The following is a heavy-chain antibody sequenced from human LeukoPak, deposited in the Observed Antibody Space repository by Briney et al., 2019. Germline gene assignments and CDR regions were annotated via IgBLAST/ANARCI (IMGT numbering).Heavy chain of an antibody. CDR1: GGSISSYY. CDR2: IYYSGST. CDR3: ARGKDSSGWLIAY. Sequence: SETLSLTCTVSGGSISSYYWSWIRQPPGKGLEWIGYIYYSGSTNYNPSLKSRVTISVDTSKNQFSLKLSSVTAADTAVYYCARGKDSSGWLIAYWGQGTLVTVSS. D-gene: IGHD6-19*01. V-gene: IGHV4-59*01. J-gene: IGHJ4*02.